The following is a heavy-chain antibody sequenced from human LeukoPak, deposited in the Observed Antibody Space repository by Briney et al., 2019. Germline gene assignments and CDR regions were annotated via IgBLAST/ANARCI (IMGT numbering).Heavy chain of an antibody. CDR3: ARGDDHYYYALDV. V-gene: IGHV1-46*01. CDR1: GDTFTNYF. CDR2: IHTSGGST. J-gene: IGHJ6*02. D-gene: IGHD5-24*01. Sequence: ASVKVSCKASGDTFTNYFVHWVRQAPGQGPEWMGLIHTSGGSTNYAQKFQGRVTMTGDTSTSTVYMELSSLRSEDTAVYFCARGDDHYYYALDVWGQGTTVAVSS.